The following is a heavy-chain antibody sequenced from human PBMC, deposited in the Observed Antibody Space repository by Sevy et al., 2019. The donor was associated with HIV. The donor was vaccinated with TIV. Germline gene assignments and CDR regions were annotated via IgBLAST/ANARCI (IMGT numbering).Heavy chain of an antibody. J-gene: IGHJ4*02. CDR1: GGSMSSSDYF. CDR3: ARHGAWRFYFDF. V-gene: IGHV4-39*01. CDR2: IYYNGDT. D-gene: IGHD3-16*01. Sequence: SETLSLTCTVSGGSMSSSDYFWGWVRQPPGKGLEWVGIIYYNGDTYHSPSLRSRVTVAVDTSKNQFFLTLTSVTAADTAIYYCARHGAWRFYFDFWGQGALVTVSS.